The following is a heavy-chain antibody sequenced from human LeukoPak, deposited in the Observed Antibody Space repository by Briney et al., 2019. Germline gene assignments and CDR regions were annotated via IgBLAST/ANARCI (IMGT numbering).Heavy chain of an antibody. CDR2: TYYRSRWYN. V-gene: IGHV6-1*01. J-gene: IGHJ5*01. CDR3: ARVRGYSSAWREGFDS. D-gene: IGHD6-19*01. CDR1: GDSVSSNSAA. Sequence: SQTLSLTCAISGDSVSSNSAAWNWIRQSPSRGLEWLGRTYYRSRWYNDYAVSLKGRITINPDTSKNQLSLQLNSVTPEDSAGYYCARVRGYSSAWREGFDSWGQGTLVTVSS.